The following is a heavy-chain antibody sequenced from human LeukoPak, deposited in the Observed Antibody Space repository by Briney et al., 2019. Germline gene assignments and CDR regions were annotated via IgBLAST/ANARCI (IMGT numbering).Heavy chain of an antibody. V-gene: IGHV4-39*01. CDR2: IYYSGST. D-gene: IGHD6-6*01. J-gene: IGHJ4*02. Sequence: SETLSLTCTVSGGSISSSSYYWGWIRQPPGKGLEWIGSIYYSGSTYYNPSLKSRVTISVDTSKNQFSLKLSSVTAADTAVYYCARQQRIAARPGLIDYWGQGTLVTVSS. CDR1: GGSISSSSYY. CDR3: ARQQRIAARPGLIDY.